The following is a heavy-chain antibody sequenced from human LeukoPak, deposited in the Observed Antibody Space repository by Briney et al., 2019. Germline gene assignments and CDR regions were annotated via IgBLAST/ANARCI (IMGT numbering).Heavy chain of an antibody. Sequence: GGSLRLSCAASGFTFSSYAMSWVRQGPGKGLEWVSAISGSGGSTYYADSVKGRFTISRDNSKNTLYLQMSSLRAEDTAVYYCVKDGNQWLVPNFDYWGQGTLVTVSS. CDR3: VKDGNQWLVPNFDY. CDR1: GFTFSSYA. D-gene: IGHD6-19*01. V-gene: IGHV3-23*01. J-gene: IGHJ4*02. CDR2: ISGSGGST.